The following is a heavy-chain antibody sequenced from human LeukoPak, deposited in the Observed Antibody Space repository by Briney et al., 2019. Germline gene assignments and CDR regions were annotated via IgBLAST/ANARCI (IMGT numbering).Heavy chain of an antibody. V-gene: IGHV3-48*01. D-gene: IGHD3-16*02. J-gene: IGHJ5*02. CDR2: ISSSSSTI. CDR3: AREKYDYVWGSYRSNWFDP. Sequence: GGSLRLSCAASGFTFSSYSMNWVRQAPGKGLEWVSYISSSSSTIYYADSAKGRFTISRDNAKNSLYLQMNSLRAEDTAVYYCAREKYDYVWGSYRSNWFDPWGQGTLVTVSS. CDR1: GFTFSSYS.